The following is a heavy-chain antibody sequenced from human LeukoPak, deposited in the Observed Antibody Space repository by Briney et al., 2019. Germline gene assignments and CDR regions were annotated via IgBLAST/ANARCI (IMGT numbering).Heavy chain of an antibody. J-gene: IGHJ3*02. CDR1: GGSISSSSYY. D-gene: IGHD3-9*01. V-gene: IGHV4-39*01. CDR2: IYYSGST. CDR3: ASAFTYYDILSAFDI. Sequence: PSETLSLTCTVSGGSISSSSYYWGWIRQPPGKGLKWIGSIYYSGSTYYNPSLKSRVTISVDTSKNQFSLKLSSVTAADTAVYYCASAFTYYDILSAFDIWGQGTMVTVSS.